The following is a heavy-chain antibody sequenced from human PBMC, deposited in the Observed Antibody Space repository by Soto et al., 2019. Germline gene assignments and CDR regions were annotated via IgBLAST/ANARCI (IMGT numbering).Heavy chain of an antibody. CDR1: GFTFSSHS. J-gene: IGHJ4*02. V-gene: IGHV3-21*01. Sequence: GGSLRLSCAASGFTFSSHSMKWVRQAPGKGLEWVSSISSSSSYIYYADSVKGRFTISRDTAKNSLYLHMNSLRAEDTAVYYCARGQPVANFDYWGQGTLVTVSS. CDR2: ISSSSSYI. D-gene: IGHD5-12*01. CDR3: ARGQPVANFDY.